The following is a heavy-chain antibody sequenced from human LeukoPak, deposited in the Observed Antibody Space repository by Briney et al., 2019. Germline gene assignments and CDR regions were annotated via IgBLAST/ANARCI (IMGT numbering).Heavy chain of an antibody. D-gene: IGHD3-22*01. J-gene: IGHJ4*02. Sequence: SETLSLTCTVSGGSISSYYWSWIRQSPGKGLEWIGYIYYSGSTNYNPSLKSRVTISVDTSKNQFSLKLSSVTAADTAVYYCARASLHYYDSSGYYQTVHFDYWGQGTLVTVSS. CDR3: ARASLHYYDSSGYYQTVHFDY. V-gene: IGHV4-59*01. CDR2: IYYSGST. CDR1: GGSISSYY.